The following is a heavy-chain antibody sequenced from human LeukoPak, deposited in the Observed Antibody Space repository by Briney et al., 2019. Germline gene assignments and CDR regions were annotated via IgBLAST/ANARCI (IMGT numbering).Heavy chain of an antibody. CDR3: ARARLGAEDY. CDR2: INPSGGST. D-gene: IGHD3-16*01. Sequence: ASVKVSCKASGYTFTSYYMHWERQAPGQGLEWMGIINPSGGSTSYAQKFQGRVTITADTSTDTAYMELSSLRSEDTAVYYCARARLGAEDYWGQGTLVTVSS. CDR1: GYTFTSYY. V-gene: IGHV1-46*01. J-gene: IGHJ4*02.